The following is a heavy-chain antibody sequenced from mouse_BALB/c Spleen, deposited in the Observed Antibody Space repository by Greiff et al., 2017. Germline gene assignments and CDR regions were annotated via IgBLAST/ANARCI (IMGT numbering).Heavy chain of an antibody. CDR3: GSFAY. V-gene: IGHV3-2*02. CDR2: ISYSGST. CDR1: GYSITSDYA. J-gene: IGHJ3*01. Sequence: DVKLQESGPGLVKPSQSLSLTCTVTGYSITSDYAWNWIRQFPGNKLEWMGYISYSGSTSYNPSLKSRISITRDTSKNQFFLQLNSVTTEDTATYYCGSFAYWGQGTLVTVSA.